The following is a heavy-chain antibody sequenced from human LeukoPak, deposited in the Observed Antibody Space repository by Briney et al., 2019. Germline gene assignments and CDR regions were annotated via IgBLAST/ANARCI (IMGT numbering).Heavy chain of an antibody. CDR1: GYTFTDYY. CDR2: INPNSGGT. D-gene: IGHD5-18*01. Sequence: GASVKVSCKASGYTFTDYYMHWVRQAPGQGLEWMGWINPNSGGTNYQGRVTMTRDTSISTVYMDLSRLRSDDTAVYYCAKTSEIQLWPSYVDYWGQGTLVTVSS. CDR3: AKTSEIQLWPSYVDY. V-gene: IGHV1-2*02. J-gene: IGHJ4*02.